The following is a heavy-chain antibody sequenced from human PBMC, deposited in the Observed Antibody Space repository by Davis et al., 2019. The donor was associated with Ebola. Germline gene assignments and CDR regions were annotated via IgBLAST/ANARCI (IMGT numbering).Heavy chain of an antibody. Sequence: GESLKISCAASGFTFSSYWMSWVRQAPGKGLEWVANIKQDGSEKYYVDSVKGRFTISRDNAKNSLYLQMNSLRAEDTAVYYCAREAEGLRPKIDYWGQGTLVTVSS. CDR1: GFTFSSYW. V-gene: IGHV3-7*01. CDR3: AREAEGLRPKIDY. CDR2: IKQDGSEK. J-gene: IGHJ4*02. D-gene: IGHD5-12*01.